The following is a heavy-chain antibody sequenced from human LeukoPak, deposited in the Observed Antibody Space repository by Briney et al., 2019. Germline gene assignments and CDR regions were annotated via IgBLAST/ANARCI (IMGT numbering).Heavy chain of an antibody. D-gene: IGHD3-3*01. CDR3: ARDSGETGFWSGSYFDY. CDR2: MNPNSGAT. Sequence: ASVKVSCKASGYTFTSYYMHWVRQAPGQGLEWMGWMNPNSGATNYAQKFQGRVTMTRDTSSSTAYMELSRLRSDDTAVYYCARDSGETGFWSGSYFDYWGQGTLVTVSS. J-gene: IGHJ4*02. CDR1: GYTFTSYY. V-gene: IGHV1-2*02.